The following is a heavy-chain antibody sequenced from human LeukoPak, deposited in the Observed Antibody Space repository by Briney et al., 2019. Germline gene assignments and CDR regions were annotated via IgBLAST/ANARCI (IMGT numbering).Heavy chain of an antibody. J-gene: IGHJ4*02. CDR1: GFTFSSYS. V-gene: IGHV3-21*01. Sequence: PGGSLRLSCAASGFTFSSYSMNWVRQAPGKGLEWVSSISSSSSYIYYADSLKGRFTISRDNAKNSLYLQMNSLRAEDTAVYYCASATKYSSSGSTHWGQGTLVTVSS. CDR2: ISSSSSYI. CDR3: ASATKYSSSGSTH. D-gene: IGHD6-13*01.